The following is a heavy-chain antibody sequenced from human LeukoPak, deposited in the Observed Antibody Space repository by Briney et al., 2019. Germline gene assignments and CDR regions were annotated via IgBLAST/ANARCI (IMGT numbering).Heavy chain of an antibody. CDR1: GFTFSSYG. Sequence: PGGSLRLSCAASGFTFSSYGMHWVRQAPGKGLEWVAVISYDGSNKYYADSVKGRFTISRDNSKNTLYLQMNSLRAEDTAVYYCAKTAGGYSYGYYFDYWGQGTLVTVSS. J-gene: IGHJ4*02. CDR2: ISYDGSNK. CDR3: AKTAGGYSYGYYFDY. V-gene: IGHV3-30*18. D-gene: IGHD5-18*01.